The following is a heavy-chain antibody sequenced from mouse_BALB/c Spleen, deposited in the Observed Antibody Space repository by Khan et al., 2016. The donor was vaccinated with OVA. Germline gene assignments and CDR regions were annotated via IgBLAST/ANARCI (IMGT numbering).Heavy chain of an antibody. CDR1: GYSITSEYA. Sequence: EVQLQESGPGLVKPSQSLSLTCTVTGYSITSEYAWNLIRHFPGNKLEWMGYITYSGNTRYNPSLKSRTSITRDTSKNQFFLQLNSVTTEDTATYYCTRKDYYDYDPFPYWGQGTLVTVSA. CDR2: ITYSGNT. D-gene: IGHD2-4*01. V-gene: IGHV3-2*02. CDR3: TRKDYYDYDPFPY. J-gene: IGHJ3*01.